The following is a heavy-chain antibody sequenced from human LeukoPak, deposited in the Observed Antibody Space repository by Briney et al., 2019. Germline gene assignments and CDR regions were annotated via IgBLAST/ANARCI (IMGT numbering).Heavy chain of an antibody. D-gene: IGHD6-13*01. J-gene: IGHJ5*02. CDR3: ARVQVRLSSSWWFDP. Sequence: SVKVSCKASGGTFSSYAISWVRQAPGQGLEWMGGIIPIFGTANYAQKFQGRVTITADKSTSTAYMELRSLRSDDTAVYYCARVQVRLSSSWWFDPWGQGTLVTVSS. CDR2: IIPIFGTA. V-gene: IGHV1-69*06. CDR1: GGTFSSYA.